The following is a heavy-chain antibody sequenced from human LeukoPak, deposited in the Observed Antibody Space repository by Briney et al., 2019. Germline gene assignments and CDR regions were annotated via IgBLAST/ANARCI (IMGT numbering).Heavy chain of an antibody. CDR3: ARARWGKYDILTGYYNDAFDI. J-gene: IGHJ3*02. Sequence: GGSLRLSCAASGFTFSDYYMSWIRQAPGKGLEWVSYISSSGSTKYYADSVKGRFTISRDNAKNSLYLQMNSLRAEDTAVYYCARARWGKYDILTGYYNDAFDIWGQGTMVTVSS. CDR1: GFTFSDYY. D-gene: IGHD3-9*01. V-gene: IGHV3-11*01. CDR2: ISSSGSTK.